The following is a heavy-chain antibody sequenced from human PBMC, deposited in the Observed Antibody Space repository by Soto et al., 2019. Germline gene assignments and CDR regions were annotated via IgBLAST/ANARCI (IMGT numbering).Heavy chain of an antibody. CDR1: GYTFTSYG. D-gene: IGHD1-7*01. Sequence: ASVKVSCKASGYTFTSYGISWVRQAPGQGLEWMGWISAYNGNTNYAQKLQGRVTMTTDTSTSTAYMELRSLRSDDTAVYYCARERKAVNNRNYFSTPTPSDAFDIWGQGTMVTVSS. V-gene: IGHV1-18*04. J-gene: IGHJ3*02. CDR2: ISAYNGNT. CDR3: ARERKAVNNRNYFSTPTPSDAFDI.